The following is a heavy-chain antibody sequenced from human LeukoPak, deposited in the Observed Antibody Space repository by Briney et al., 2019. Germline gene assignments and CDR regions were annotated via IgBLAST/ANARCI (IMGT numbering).Heavy chain of an antibody. Sequence: GGSLRLSCVASGFSFYSFTMNWVRQAPGKGLEWVSYISSGGSTIYYRDSVKGRFTISRDNAKNSLYLQMNSLSAEDTAVYCCATTTSSGWVPFDYWGRGTLVAVSS. J-gene: IGHJ4*02. CDR2: ISSGGSTI. V-gene: IGHV3-48*01. CDR3: ATTTSSGWVPFDY. D-gene: IGHD6-25*01. CDR1: GFSFYSFT.